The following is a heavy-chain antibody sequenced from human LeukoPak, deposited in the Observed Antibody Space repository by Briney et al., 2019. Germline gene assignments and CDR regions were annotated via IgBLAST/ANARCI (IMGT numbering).Heavy chain of an antibody. V-gene: IGHV3-73*01. CDR1: GFTFSSYS. CDR3: TRRYYYDSSGNFQRDY. J-gene: IGHJ4*02. CDR2: IRSRANSYAT. Sequence: GGSLRLSCAASGFTFSSYSMNWVRQASGKGLEWVGRIRSRANSYATSYGASVKGRFTISRDDSKNTAYLQMNSLKTEDTAVYFCTRRYYYDSSGNFQRDYWGQGTLVTVSS. D-gene: IGHD3-22*01.